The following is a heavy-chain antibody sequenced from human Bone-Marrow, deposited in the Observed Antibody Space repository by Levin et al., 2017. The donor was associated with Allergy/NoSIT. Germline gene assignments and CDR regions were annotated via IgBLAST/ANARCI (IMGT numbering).Heavy chain of an antibody. Sequence: ASVKVSCKTSGYPFTSYNVYWVRQATGQGLEWMGYIDPNSGNTGYSPKFQGRITMTTNSSESTVYMEVNNLRSEDTALYYCARGHCYSGSCFDPDWFDPWGPGTPVTVSS. V-gene: IGHV1-8*01. J-gene: IGHJ5*02. CDR2: IDPNSGNT. CDR3: ARGHCYSGSCFDPDWFDP. D-gene: IGHD1-26*01. CDR1: GYPFTSYN.